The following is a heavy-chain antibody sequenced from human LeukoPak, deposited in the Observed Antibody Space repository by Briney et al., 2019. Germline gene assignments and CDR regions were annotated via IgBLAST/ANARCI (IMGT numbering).Heavy chain of an antibody. J-gene: IGHJ2*01. V-gene: IGHV1-46*01. CDR2: INPSGGST. D-gene: IGHD2-15*01. CDR1: GYTFTSYY. CDR3: ARDNCSGGSCYSSSGHWYFDL. Sequence: ASVKVSCKASGYTFTSYYMHWVRQAPGQGLEWMGIINPSGGSTSYAQKFQGRVTMIRDTSTSTVYMELSSLRSEDTAVYYCARDNCSGGSCYSSSGHWYFDLWGRGTLVTVSS.